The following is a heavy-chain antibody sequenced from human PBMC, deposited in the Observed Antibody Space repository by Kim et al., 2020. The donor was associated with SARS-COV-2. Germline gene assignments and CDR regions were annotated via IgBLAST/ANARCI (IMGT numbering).Heavy chain of an antibody. CDR1: GFTVSSNY. D-gene: IGHD2-15*01. V-gene: IGHV3-53*04. J-gene: IGHJ6*02. CDR3: ARAPPKKSVVAAIHRQKYYYYYYGMDV. CDR2: IYSGGST. Sequence: GGSLRLSCAASGFTVSSNYMSWVRQAPGKGLGWVSVIYSGGSTYYADSVKGRFTISRHNSKNTLYLQMNSLRAEDTAVYYCARAPPKKSVVAAIHRQKYYYYYYGMDVWGQGTTVTVSS.